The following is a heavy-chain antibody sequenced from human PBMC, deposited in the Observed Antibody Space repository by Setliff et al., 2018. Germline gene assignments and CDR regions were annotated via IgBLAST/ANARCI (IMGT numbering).Heavy chain of an antibody. V-gene: IGHV1-69*05. Sequence: SVKVSCKASGGTFNSFAINWVRQAPGQGLEWMGGIMPIFGTTNYAQKFQGRVTIITDESTSTAYMELSSLRSEDTAVYYCARERGYYLDSTNYYYCFDYWGQGTQVTVSS. CDR2: IMPIFGTT. CDR1: GGTFNSFA. J-gene: IGHJ4*02. D-gene: IGHD3-22*01. CDR3: ARERGYYLDSTNYYYCFDY.